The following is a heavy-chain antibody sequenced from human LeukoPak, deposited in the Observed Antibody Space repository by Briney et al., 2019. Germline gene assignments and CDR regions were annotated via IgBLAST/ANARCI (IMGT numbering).Heavy chain of an antibody. CDR1: GFTFTSSA. CDR3: AAPSRAVTTFDAFDI. Sequence: SVKVSCKASGFTFTSSAVQWVRQARGQRPEWIGWIVVGSGNTNYAQKFQERVTITRDMSTSTAYMELSSLRSEDTAVYYCAAPSRAVTTFDAFDIWGQGTMVTVSS. CDR2: IVVGSGNT. D-gene: IGHD4-11*01. J-gene: IGHJ3*02. V-gene: IGHV1-58*01.